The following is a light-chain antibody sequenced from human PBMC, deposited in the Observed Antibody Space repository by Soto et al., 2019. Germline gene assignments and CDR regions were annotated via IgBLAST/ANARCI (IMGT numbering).Light chain of an antibody. CDR2: AAS. CDR3: QNYNSAPPAGT. Sequence: DIQMTQSPTSLSASVGDRVTITCRASQDIRNFVAWYQQKPGKAPKLLIYAASTLQSGVPSRFSGSGSGTDFTLTISSLQPEDVATYYCQNYNSAPPAGTFGGGTKVEIK. CDR1: QDIRNF. J-gene: IGKJ4*01. V-gene: IGKV1-27*01.